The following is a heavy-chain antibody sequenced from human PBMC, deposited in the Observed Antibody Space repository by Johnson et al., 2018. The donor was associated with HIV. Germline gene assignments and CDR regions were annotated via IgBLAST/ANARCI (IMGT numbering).Heavy chain of an antibody. CDR2: ISWYSGSI. J-gene: IGHJ3*02. Sequence: EVQLVESGGGLVQPGRSLRLSCAASGFTFDDYAMHWVRQAPGKGLEWVSGISWYSGSIGYADSVKGRFTISRDNAKNTLYLQMNSMRAEDEAVYYCAKGLGSYYEAFDIWGQGTMVTVSS. CDR3: AKGLGSYYEAFDI. D-gene: IGHD1-26*01. CDR1: GFTFDDYA. V-gene: IGHV3-9*01.